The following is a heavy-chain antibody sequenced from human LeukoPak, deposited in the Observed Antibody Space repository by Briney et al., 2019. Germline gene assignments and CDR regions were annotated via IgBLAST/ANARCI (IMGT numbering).Heavy chain of an antibody. V-gene: IGHV1-8*01. CDR3: ARFYSSSWYFDL. CDR1: EYTFRNYD. D-gene: IGHD6-13*01. Sequence: ASVKVSCKTSEYTFRNYDINWVRQATGQGLEWVGWMTPKSGKTRYAQNFQGRVTLTRDPSVSTVYMELNSLTSDDTAVYYCARFYSSSWYFDLWGQGTLVTVSS. CDR2: MTPKSGKT. J-gene: IGHJ4*02.